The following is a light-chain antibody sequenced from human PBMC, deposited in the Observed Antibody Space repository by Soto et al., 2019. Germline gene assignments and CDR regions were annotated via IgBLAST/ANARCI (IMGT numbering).Light chain of an antibody. J-gene: IGKJ1*01. V-gene: IGKV3-20*01. CDR2: DAS. Sequence: EIVLMQSPGTLSLSPGERATLSCRASQSISSNYLAWYQQTPGQAPRLLIYDASSRAAGIPDRFSGSGSGTDFTLTISRLEPEDFGVYYCQQYAGSPRTFGQGTKVEVK. CDR3: QQYAGSPRT. CDR1: QSISSNY.